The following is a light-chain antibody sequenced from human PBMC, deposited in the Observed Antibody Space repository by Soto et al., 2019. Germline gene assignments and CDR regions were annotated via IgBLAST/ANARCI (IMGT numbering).Light chain of an antibody. V-gene: IGKV1-5*03. CDR3: QQYSSHST. CDR2: QAS. J-gene: IGKJ1*01. CDR1: QTISSY. Sequence: DIQMTQSPSTLSGSVGDRVTITCRASQTISSYLAWYQQKPGKAPKLLIYQASSLENGVPSRFSGSGSGTEFSLTISSLQPDDFATYYCQQYSSHSTFGQGTKVHIK.